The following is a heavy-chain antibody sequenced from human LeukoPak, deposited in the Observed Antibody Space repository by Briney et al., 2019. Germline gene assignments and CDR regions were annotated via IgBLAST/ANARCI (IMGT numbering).Heavy chain of an antibody. J-gene: IGHJ5*02. D-gene: IGHD3-22*01. CDR3: ARGIYYDSSGYLGPDWFDP. Sequence: GSLRLSCAASGFTFSTYSMNWVRQAPGKGLEWVSSISSSSSYIYYADSVKGRFTISRDNAKNSLYLQMNSLRAEDTAVYYCARGIYYDSSGYLGPDWFDPWGQGTLVTVSS. V-gene: IGHV3-21*01. CDR2: ISSSSSYI. CDR1: GFTFSTYS.